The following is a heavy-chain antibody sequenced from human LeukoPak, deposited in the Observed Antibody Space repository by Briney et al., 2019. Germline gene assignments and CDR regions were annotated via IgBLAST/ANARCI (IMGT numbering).Heavy chain of an antibody. J-gene: IGHJ3*02. Sequence: SETLSLTCTVSGGSLSSYYWSWIRQPPGKGLEWIGYIYYSGSTNYNPSLKSRVTISVDTSKNQFSLKLSSVTAADTAVYYCARDFSLSGAARRRAFDIWGQGTMVTVSS. V-gene: IGHV4-59*01. CDR2: IYYSGST. D-gene: IGHD6-6*01. CDR3: ARDFSLSGAARRRAFDI. CDR1: GGSLSSYY.